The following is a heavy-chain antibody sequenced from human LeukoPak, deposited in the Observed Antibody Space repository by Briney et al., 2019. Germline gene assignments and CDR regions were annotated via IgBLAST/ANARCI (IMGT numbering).Heavy chain of an antibody. D-gene: IGHD3-3*01. CDR3: ARDSRYNTHYYYGMDV. J-gene: IGHJ6*02. V-gene: IGHV3-48*03. CDR1: GFTFSSYE. CDR2: VSRSGDSI. Sequence: GGSLRLSCAASGFTFSSYEMNWVRQAPGKGLEWVSYVSRSGDSIYYADSVKGRFTISRDNAKNSLYLQMNSLRAEDTAVYYCARDSRYNTHYYYGMDVWGQGTTVTVCS.